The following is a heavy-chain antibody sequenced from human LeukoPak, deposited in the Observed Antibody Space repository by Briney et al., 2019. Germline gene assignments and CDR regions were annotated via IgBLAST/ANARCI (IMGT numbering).Heavy chain of an antibody. CDR1: GFTFSSDS. CDR2: ISSSSSYI. V-gene: IGHV3-21*01. Sequence: PGGSLRLSCAASGFTFSSDSMNWVRQAPGKGLEWISSISSSSSYINYADSVKGRFTISRDNAKNSLYVQMNSLRAEDTAVYYCARAVSYSYGPDWFDPWGQGTLVTVSS. CDR3: ARAVSYSYGPDWFDP. D-gene: IGHD5-18*01. J-gene: IGHJ5*02.